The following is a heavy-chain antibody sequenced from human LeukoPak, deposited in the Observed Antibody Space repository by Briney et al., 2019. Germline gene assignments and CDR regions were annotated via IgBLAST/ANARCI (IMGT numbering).Heavy chain of an antibody. CDR3: AKRGLAAALFR. CDR2: ISSSGSTI. Sequence: GGSLRLSCAASGFTFSSYEMNWVRQAPGKGLEWVSYISSSGSTIYYADSVKGRFTISRDNSKNTLYLQMNRLRAEDTAVYYCAKRGLAAALFRWGQGTLVTVSS. V-gene: IGHV3-48*03. J-gene: IGHJ4*02. CDR1: GFTFSSYE. D-gene: IGHD6-13*01.